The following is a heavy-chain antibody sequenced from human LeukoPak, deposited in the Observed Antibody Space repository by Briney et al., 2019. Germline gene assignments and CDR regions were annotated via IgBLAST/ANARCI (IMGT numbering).Heavy chain of an antibody. V-gene: IGHV3-48*02. CDR2: ISSSSTTR. CDR3: ARESQVYHYFDY. CDR1: GFTFSSCS. Sequence: GGSLRLSCVVSGFTFSSCSMNWVRQAPGKGLEWVSYISSSSTTRYYADSVKGRFTISRDNAKNSLYLQMNSLRDEDSAVYYCARESQVYHYFDYWGQGTLVTVSS. J-gene: IGHJ4*02. D-gene: IGHD2-2*01.